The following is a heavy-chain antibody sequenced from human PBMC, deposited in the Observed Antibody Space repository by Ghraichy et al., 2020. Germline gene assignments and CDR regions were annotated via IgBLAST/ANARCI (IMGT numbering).Heavy chain of an antibody. CDR3: ARSTSPVIWGSAGRFDY. V-gene: IGHV6-1*01. D-gene: IGHD7-27*01. Sequence: SQTLSLTCAFSGDNVSSNSAAWNWIRQSPSRGLEWLGRTYYGSKWYNDYAVAVKGRVTFNSDTSKNQLSLQLNSVTAEDTAVYFCARSTSPVIWGSAGRFDYWGQGILVTVSS. CDR1: GDNVSSNSAA. CDR2: TYYGSKWYN. J-gene: IGHJ4*02.